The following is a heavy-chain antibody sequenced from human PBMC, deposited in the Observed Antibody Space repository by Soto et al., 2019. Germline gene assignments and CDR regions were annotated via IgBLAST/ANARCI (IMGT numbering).Heavy chain of an antibody. CDR1: GYTFTGYY. Sequence: ASVKVSCKASGYTFTGYYMHWVRQAPGQGLEWMGWINPNSGGTNYAQKFQGRVTMTRDTSISTAYMELSRLRSDDTAVYYCARDLVVVVADTRYYYYGMDVWGQGTTVTVSS. CDR3: ARDLVVVVADTRYYYYGMDV. CDR2: INPNSGGT. D-gene: IGHD2-15*01. V-gene: IGHV1-2*02. J-gene: IGHJ6*02.